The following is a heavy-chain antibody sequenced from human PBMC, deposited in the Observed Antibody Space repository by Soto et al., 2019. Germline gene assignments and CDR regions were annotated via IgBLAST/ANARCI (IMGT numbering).Heavy chain of an antibody. CDR1: GFTFSSYA. Sequence: GGSLRLSCAASGFTFSSYAMSWVRQAPGKGLEWVSAISGSGGSTYYADSVKGRFTISRDNSKNTLYLQMNSLRAEDTAVYYCLGYCSGGSCYTFDYWGQGTLVTVSS. D-gene: IGHD2-15*01. CDR3: LGYCSGGSCYTFDY. CDR2: ISGSGGST. V-gene: IGHV3-23*01. J-gene: IGHJ4*02.